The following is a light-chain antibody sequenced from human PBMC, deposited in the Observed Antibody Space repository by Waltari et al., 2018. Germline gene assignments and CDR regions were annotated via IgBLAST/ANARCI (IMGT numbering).Light chain of an antibody. CDR3: QQFNTYPLT. V-gene: IGKV1-9*01. CDR2: AAF. J-gene: IGKJ5*01. CDR1: QGIRSY. Sequence: IQLTQSPSSLSASVGDRVTITCRASQGIRSYLAWYQQKPGKAPNLLIYAAFTWQSGVPSRFSGSGSGTDFTLTISSLQPEDFVTYYCQQFNTYPLTFGQGTRLEIK.